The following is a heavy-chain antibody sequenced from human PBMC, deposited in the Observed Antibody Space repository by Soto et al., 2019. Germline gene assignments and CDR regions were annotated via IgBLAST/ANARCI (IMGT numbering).Heavy chain of an antibody. Sequence: TSETLSLTCVVYGGSFRDYYWTWIRQPPGKGLQWIGEVIHGGSTNYNPSLRSRVTISVDTSNNQFSLNLTSVTAADTAVCYCARAPKADYSDPSAYDYWGQGTLVTVSS. CDR2: VIHGGST. J-gene: IGHJ4*02. CDR1: GGSFRDYY. V-gene: IGHV4-34*12. CDR3: ARAPKADYSDPSAYDY. D-gene: IGHD3-22*01.